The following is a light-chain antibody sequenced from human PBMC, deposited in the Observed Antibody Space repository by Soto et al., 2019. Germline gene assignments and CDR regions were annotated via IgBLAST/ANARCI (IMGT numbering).Light chain of an antibody. J-gene: IGLJ1*01. Sequence: QSVLTQPPSASGSPGQSVTISCTGTSSDVGGYNYVSWYQQHPGKAPKLVIYEVSKRLSGVPDRFSGSKSGNTASLTVSGLQAEDEADYYCSSYAGSNNFDVFGTGTKVTVL. V-gene: IGLV2-8*01. CDR1: SSDVGGYNY. CDR2: EVS. CDR3: SSYAGSNNFDV.